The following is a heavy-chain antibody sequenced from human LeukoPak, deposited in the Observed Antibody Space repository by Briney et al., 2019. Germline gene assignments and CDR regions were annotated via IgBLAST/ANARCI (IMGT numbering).Heavy chain of an antibody. Sequence: SETLSLTCAVYGGSFSGYYWSWIRQPPGKGLEWIGYIYYSGSTNYNPSLKSRVTISVDTSKNQSSLKLSSVTAADTAVYYCARYSYDILTGYPKGWFDPWGQGTLVTVSS. V-gene: IGHV4-59*01. CDR3: ARYSYDILTGYPKGWFDP. CDR2: IYYSGST. J-gene: IGHJ5*02. CDR1: GGSFSGYY. D-gene: IGHD3-9*01.